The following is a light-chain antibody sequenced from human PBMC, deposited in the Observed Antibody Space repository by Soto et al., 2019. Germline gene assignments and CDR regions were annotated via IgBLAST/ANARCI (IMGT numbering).Light chain of an antibody. J-gene: IGKJ1*01. Sequence: EVVLTQSPGTLSLFPGERATLSCRATQSVSSNYLAWYQQKPGQAPRLLIYIASSRATGIPDRFSGSGSGTDFTLTISSLEPEDFAVYYCQHYGTSPWTFGQGTKVEIK. CDR1: QSVSSNY. CDR3: QHYGTSPWT. V-gene: IGKV3-20*01. CDR2: IAS.